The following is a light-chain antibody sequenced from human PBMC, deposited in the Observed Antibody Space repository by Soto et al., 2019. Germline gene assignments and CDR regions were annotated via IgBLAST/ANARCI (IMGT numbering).Light chain of an antibody. CDR1: QSDSTNY. CDR3: QQYGSSPPT. V-gene: IGKV3-20*01. CDR2: VAS. J-gene: IGKJ1*01. Sequence: EIVLTQSPGTLSLSPGERATLSCRASQSDSTNYLAWYQQKPGQVPRLLIYVASSRATDIPNRFSGSGSGTDFTLTITRLKAEDFAVYYCQQYGSSPPTFGQGTKVEIK.